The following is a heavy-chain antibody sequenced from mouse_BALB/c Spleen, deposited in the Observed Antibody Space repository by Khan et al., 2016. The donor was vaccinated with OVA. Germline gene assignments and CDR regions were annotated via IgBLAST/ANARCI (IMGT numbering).Heavy chain of an antibody. V-gene: IGHV3-2*02. CDR3: ARRSV. CDR1: GYSITSDYA. Sequence: EVQLQESGPGLVKPSQSLTLTCTVTGYSITSDYAWNWIRQFPGSKLGWMGYIHYSGSTSYNPSLKSRISITRDTSKNQFFLQLNSVTTEDTATYYCARRSVWGAGTTVTVSS. J-gene: IGHJ1*01. CDR2: IHYSGST.